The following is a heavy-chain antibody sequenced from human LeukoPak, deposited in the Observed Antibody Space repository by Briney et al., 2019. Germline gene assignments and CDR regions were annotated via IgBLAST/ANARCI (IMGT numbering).Heavy chain of an antibody. J-gene: IGHJ4*02. CDR1: GGSISSSSYY. CDR3: AKALRYSSGWYFDY. D-gene: IGHD6-19*01. V-gene: IGHV4-39*07. CDR2: IYYSGST. Sequence: KPSETLSLTCTVSGGSISSSSYYWGWIRQPPGKGLEWIGSIYYSGSTYYNPSLKSRVTISVDTSKNQFSLKLSSVTAADTALYYCAKALRYSSGWYFDYWGQGTLATVSS.